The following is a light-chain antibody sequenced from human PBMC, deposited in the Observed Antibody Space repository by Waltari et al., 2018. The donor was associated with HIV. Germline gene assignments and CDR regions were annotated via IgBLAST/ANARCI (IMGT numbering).Light chain of an antibody. CDR1: ATDISSFER. V-gene: IGLV2-18*01. CDR3: AIYNANTTHYA. Sequence: QSALTQPPSVSGSPGQTVTISCTGNATDISSFERVPWYQQPSATTLKVIIYDVTNRPSGVPDRFSGYKFANAASLTISGLQVEDEGDYYCAIYNANTTHYAFGTGTKVSVL. J-gene: IGLJ1*01. CDR2: DVT.